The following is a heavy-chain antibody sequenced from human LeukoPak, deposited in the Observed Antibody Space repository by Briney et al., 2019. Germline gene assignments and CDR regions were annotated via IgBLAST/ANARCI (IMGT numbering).Heavy chain of an antibody. CDR2: ISSNGGST. V-gene: IGHV3-64*01. D-gene: IGHD6-13*01. CDR1: GFTFSSYA. J-gene: IGHJ6*02. Sequence: GGSLRLSCAASGFTFSSYAMHWVRQAPGKGLEYVSAISSNGGSTYYANSVKGRFTISRDNSKNMLYLQMGSLRAEDMAVYYCARVGYTSYYYYGMDVWGQGTTVTVSS. CDR3: ARVGYTSYYYYGMDV.